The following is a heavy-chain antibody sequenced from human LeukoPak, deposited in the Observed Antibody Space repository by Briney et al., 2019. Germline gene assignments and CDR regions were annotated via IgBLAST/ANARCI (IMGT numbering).Heavy chain of an antibody. V-gene: IGHV3-48*04. J-gene: IGHJ4*02. Sequence: GGSLRLSCVASGFSLSSYSMNWVRQAPGKGLEWISFIHSSGGIIFYAESVKGRFTISRDNAKNSLFLQMNSLRAEDTAVYYCARRVPNEVITDYFDYWGPGTLVTVSS. D-gene: IGHD3-16*01. CDR2: IHSSGGII. CDR1: GFSLSSYS. CDR3: ARRVPNEVITDYFDY.